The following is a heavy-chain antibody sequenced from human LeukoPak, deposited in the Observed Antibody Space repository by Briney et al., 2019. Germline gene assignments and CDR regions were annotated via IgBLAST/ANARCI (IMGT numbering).Heavy chain of an antibody. Sequence: GGSLRLSCAASGFTFSSYGMHWVRQAPGKGLEWVAVISYDGSNKYYADSVKGRFTISRDNSKNTLYLQMNSLRAEDTAVYYCAKDLPAALDAFDIWGQGTMVTVSS. CDR2: ISYDGSNK. J-gene: IGHJ3*02. CDR1: GFTFSSYG. CDR3: AKDLPAALDAFDI. V-gene: IGHV3-30*18. D-gene: IGHD6-13*01.